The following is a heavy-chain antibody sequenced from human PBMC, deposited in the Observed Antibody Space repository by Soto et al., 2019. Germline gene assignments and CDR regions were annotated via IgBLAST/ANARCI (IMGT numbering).Heavy chain of an antibody. CDR2: IYYTGST. D-gene: IGHD6-19*01. J-gene: IGHJ4*02. CDR3: ARSGSGSGWL. Sequence: QVQLQESGPGLVKPSETLSLTCTVSGGSVSSGRFYWSWIRQPAGKGLEWIGYIYYTGSTKYNSSLRSRVTISVDTSKNQLSLKLTSVTAADTAVYYCARSGSGSGWLGGQGTLVTVSS. CDR1: GGSVSSGRFY. V-gene: IGHV4-61*10.